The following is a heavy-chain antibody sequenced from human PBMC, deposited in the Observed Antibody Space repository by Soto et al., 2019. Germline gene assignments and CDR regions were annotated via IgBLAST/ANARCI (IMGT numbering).Heavy chain of an antibody. CDR3: ARSQGSSTSLEIYYYYYYGMDV. J-gene: IGHJ6*02. CDR1: GGTFSSYA. D-gene: IGHD2-2*01. CDR2: IIPNSDTT. V-gene: IGHV1-69*01. Sequence: QVQLVQSGAEVKKPGSSVKVSCKASGGTFSSYAISWVRQASGQGIEWMGVIIPNSDTTNYAQKFQGRVTITADESTSTAYMELSSLRSEDTAVYYCARSQGSSTSLEIYYYYYYGMDVWGQGTTVTVSS.